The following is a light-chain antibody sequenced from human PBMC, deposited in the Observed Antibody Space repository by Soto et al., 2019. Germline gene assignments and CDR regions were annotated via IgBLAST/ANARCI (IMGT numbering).Light chain of an antibody. V-gene: IGKV3-15*01. CDR2: GAS. CDR1: QSVSSN. CDR3: QQYNNWLFMYT. Sequence: EIVMTQSPATLSVSPGERVTLSCRASQSVSSNLAWYQQKPGQAPRLLIYGASTRATGIPARFSGSGSGTEFTLTISSLQSEDFAVYYCQQYNNWLFMYTFGQGTKLEIK. J-gene: IGKJ2*01.